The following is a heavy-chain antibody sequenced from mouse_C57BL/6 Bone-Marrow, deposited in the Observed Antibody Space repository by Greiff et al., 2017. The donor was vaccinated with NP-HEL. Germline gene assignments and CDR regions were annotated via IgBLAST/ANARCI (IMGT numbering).Heavy chain of an antibody. CDR2: IDPSDSYT. CDR3: AREGQNYFDY. Sequence: QVQLKQPGAELVKPGASVKLSCKASGYTFTSYWMQWVKQRPGQCLEWIGEIDPSDSYTNYNQKFKGKATLTVDTSSSTAYMQLSSLTSEDSAVYYCAREGQNYFDYWGQGTTLTVSS. CDR1: GYTFTSYW. J-gene: IGHJ2*01. D-gene: IGHD3-3*01. V-gene: IGHV1-50*01.